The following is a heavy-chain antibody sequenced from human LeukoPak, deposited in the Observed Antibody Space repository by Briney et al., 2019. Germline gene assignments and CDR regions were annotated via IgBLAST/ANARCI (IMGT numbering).Heavy chain of an antibody. D-gene: IGHD6-19*01. CDR3: ARGYSSGWTFYYFDY. CDR2: VYYSGSA. J-gene: IGHJ4*02. CDR1: GGSISSYY. V-gene: IGHV4-59*01. Sequence: SETLSLTCTVSGGSISSYYWSWIRQPPGKGLEWIGYVYYSGSANYNPSLKSRVTISVDTSMNQFSLKLSSVTAADTAVYYCARGYSSGWTFYYFDYWGQGTLVTVSS.